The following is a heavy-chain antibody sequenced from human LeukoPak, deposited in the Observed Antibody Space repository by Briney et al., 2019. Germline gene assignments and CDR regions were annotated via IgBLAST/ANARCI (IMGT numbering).Heavy chain of an antibody. Sequence: PSETLSLTCTVSGGSISSYYWSWIRQPPGKGLEWIGYIYYSGSTNYNPSLKSRVTISVDTSKNQFSLKLSSVTAADTAVYYCARTRVGYYDSSGYYPFDYWGQGTLVTVSS. CDR3: ARTRVGYYDSSGYYPFDY. CDR1: GGSISSYY. D-gene: IGHD3-22*01. J-gene: IGHJ4*02. CDR2: IYYSGST. V-gene: IGHV4-59*01.